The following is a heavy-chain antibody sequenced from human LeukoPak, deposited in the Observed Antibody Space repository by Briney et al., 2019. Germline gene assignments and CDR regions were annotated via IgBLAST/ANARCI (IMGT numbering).Heavy chain of an antibody. CDR1: GGSISSYY. J-gene: IGHJ3*02. D-gene: IGHD3-10*01. Sequence: PSETLSLTCTVSGGSISSYYWSWIRQPAGKGLEWIGRIYMSGSTNYNPSLKSRVTMSVDTSKNQFSLKLSSVTAAGTAVYYCARDDYYGSPGVYAFDIWGQGTMVTVSS. CDR2: IYMSGST. V-gene: IGHV4-4*07. CDR3: ARDDYYGSPGVYAFDI.